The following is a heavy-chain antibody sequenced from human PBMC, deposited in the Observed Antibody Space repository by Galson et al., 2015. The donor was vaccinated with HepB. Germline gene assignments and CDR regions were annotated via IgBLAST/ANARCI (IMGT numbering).Heavy chain of an antibody. Sequence: CAISGDSVSSNSAVWNWIRQSPSRGLEWLGRTYYRSKWYNEYAVSVKGRITINSDTSKNQFSLQLNSVTPEDTAVYYCARARQWLDIDYWGQGTPVTVSS. V-gene: IGHV6-1*01. D-gene: IGHD6-19*01. CDR1: GDSVSSNSAV. CDR3: ARARQWLDIDY. CDR2: TYYRSKWYN. J-gene: IGHJ4*02.